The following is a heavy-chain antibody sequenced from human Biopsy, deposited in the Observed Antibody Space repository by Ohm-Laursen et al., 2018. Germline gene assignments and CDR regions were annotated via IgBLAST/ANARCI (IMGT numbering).Heavy chain of an antibody. Sequence: SETLSLTCAVYGESFNGYYWSWIRQTPGKGRGWIGEINHSGRTNYNPSLKSRVTITVDTSKNQFSLKVRSVTAADTAVYYCVRGVDYYDPYHYYALDVWGQGTTVTASS. V-gene: IGHV4-34*01. CDR1: GESFNGYY. D-gene: IGHD3-22*01. J-gene: IGHJ6*02. CDR3: VRGVDYYDPYHYYALDV. CDR2: INHSGRT.